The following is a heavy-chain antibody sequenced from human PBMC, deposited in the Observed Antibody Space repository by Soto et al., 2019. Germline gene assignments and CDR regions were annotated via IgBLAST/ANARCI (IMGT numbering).Heavy chain of an antibody. Sequence: QVRLVESGGGVVQPGRSLRLSCAPSGVTFSSYGMHWVRQAPGKGLEWVAVISYDGSNKYYGDSVKGRFTISRDNFKNTLYLQMDKLRPEDTAVYFCAKDGLRYDSSVYRRLDYWGQGTVVTVSS. CDR1: GVTFSSYG. CDR3: AKDGLRYDSSVYRRLDY. D-gene: IGHD3-22*01. V-gene: IGHV3-30*18. CDR2: ISYDGSNK. J-gene: IGHJ4*02.